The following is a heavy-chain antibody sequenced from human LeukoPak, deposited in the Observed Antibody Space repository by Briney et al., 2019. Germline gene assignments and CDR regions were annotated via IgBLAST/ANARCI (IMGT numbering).Heavy chain of an antibody. Sequence: SETLSLTCTVSGGSISSSSYYWGWIRQPPGKGLEWIGSIYYSGSTYYNPSLKSRVTISVDTSKNQFSLKLSSVTAADTAVYYCAREFGSSWENDAFDIWGQGTMVTVSS. V-gene: IGHV4-39*07. CDR2: IYYSGST. D-gene: IGHD6-13*01. CDR1: GGSISSSSYY. J-gene: IGHJ3*02. CDR3: AREFGSSWENDAFDI.